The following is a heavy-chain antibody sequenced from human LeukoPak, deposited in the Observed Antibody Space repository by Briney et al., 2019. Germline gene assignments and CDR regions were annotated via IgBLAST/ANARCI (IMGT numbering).Heavy chain of an antibody. D-gene: IGHD3-3*01. CDR2: IYTSGST. CDR1: GGSISSGSYY. CDR3: ARGQLRFLEWLTFNWFAP. J-gene: IGHJ5*02. Sequence: SETLSLTCTVSGGSISSGSYYWSWIRQPAGKGLEWIGRIYTSGSTNYNPSLKRRITISVDTSKNQFSLKLRSVTAADTAVYYCARGQLRFLEWLTFNWFAPWGQGTLVTVSS. V-gene: IGHV4-61*02.